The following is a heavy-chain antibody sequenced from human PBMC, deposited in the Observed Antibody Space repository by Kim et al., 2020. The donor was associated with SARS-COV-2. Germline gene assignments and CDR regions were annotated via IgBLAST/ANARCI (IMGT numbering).Heavy chain of an antibody. CDR3: ARDGVTGGYGMDV. Sequence: GGSLRLSCAASGFTFSSYGMHWVRQAPGKGLEWVAVIWYDGSNKYYADSVKGRFTISRDNSKNTLYLQMNSLRAEDTAVYYCARDGVTGGYGMDVWGQGTTVTVSS. CDR1: GFTFSSYG. D-gene: IGHD2-8*01. J-gene: IGHJ6*02. V-gene: IGHV3-33*01. CDR2: IWYDGSNK.